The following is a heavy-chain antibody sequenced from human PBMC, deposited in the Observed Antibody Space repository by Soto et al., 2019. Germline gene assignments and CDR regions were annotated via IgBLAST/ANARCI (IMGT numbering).Heavy chain of an antibody. CDR2: SNHSGST. CDR3: AQFRDWNEPRSHPFDY. Sequence: LSLTYAVNSVSSRIFDLGGIRLPQQKVVKWIGASNHSGSTKYNPSLQSRVTISIDTSENQVSLKLSSLTVADTAVYFCAQFRDWNEPRSHPFDYWGQGALVTSPQ. D-gene: IGHD1-1*01. V-gene: IGHV4-34*01. CDR1: SVSSRIFD. J-gene: IGHJ4*02.